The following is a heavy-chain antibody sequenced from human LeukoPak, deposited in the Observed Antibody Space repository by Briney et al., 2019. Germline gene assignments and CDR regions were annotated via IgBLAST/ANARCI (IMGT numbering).Heavy chain of an antibody. J-gene: IGHJ4*02. V-gene: IGHV1-2*02. D-gene: IGHD2-2*02. Sequence: ASVKVSCKASGYTFTGYYMHWVRQAPGQGLEWMGWINPNSGGTNYAQKFLGRVTMTRDMSISTAYMELSRLRSDDTAVYYCARTLEAYCSNTSCYTDGMEDYWGQGTLVTGSS. CDR3: ARTLEAYCSNTSCYTDGMEDY. CDR1: GYTFTGYY. CDR2: INPNSGGT.